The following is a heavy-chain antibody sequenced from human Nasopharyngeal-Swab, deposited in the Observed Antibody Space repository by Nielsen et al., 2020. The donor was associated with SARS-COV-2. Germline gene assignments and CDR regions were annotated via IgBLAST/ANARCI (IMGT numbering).Heavy chain of an antibody. Sequence: GESLKISCAASGFSITNAWMNWVRQAPGQGLDWVGLLKSKTEGDTTDYAAHVKGRVTISRDDSKNTLYLQMNSLKTEDTAVYYCTTDPQQWLVEYYYYMDVWGKGTTVTVSS. V-gene: IGHV3-15*01. CDR1: GFSITNAW. CDR2: LKSKTEGDTT. CDR3: TTDPQQWLVEYYYYMDV. J-gene: IGHJ6*03. D-gene: IGHD6-19*01.